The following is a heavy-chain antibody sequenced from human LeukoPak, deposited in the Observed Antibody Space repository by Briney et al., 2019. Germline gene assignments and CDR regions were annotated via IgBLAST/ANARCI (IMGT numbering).Heavy chain of an antibody. V-gene: IGHV3-43*01. D-gene: IGHD2-2*01. CDR2: ISWDGGDK. CDR3: AKVHHSRYQLSLYYFDY. Sequence: GGSLRLSCAASGFTFDEHTMHWVRQAPGKGLEWVSLISWDGGDKYYADSVKGRFFISRDNSRNSLYLQMISLRTEDTALYYCAKVHHSRYQLSLYYFDYWGQGTLVTVSS. J-gene: IGHJ4*02. CDR1: GFTFDEHT.